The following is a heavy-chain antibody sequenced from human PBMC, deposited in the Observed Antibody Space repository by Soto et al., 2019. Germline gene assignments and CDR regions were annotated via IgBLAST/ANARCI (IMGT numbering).Heavy chain of an antibody. CDR1: GFDFSNSG. D-gene: IGHD1-1*01. J-gene: IGHJ5*02. CDR2: ISFDGDK. CDR3: ARGGQKNVYTSIGP. V-gene: IGHV3-30*03. Sequence: QVKLVESGGGVVQPGTSLRLSCTASGFDFSNSGIQWVRQTPGKGLEWVALISFDGDKYYVDSVKGRFTISRDNPTNTVYLQMNRLRPEDTGVYYCARGGQKNVYTSIGPWGQGTLVTVSS.